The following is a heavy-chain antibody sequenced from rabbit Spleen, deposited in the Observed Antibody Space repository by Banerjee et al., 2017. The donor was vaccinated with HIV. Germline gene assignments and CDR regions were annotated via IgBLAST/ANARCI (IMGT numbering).Heavy chain of an antibody. Sequence: QEQLVESGGGLVQPEGSLTLTCKASGLDFSSSYWICWLRQAPGKGLEWIACFDVSGSGRTHYAIWATGRFTVSKTSSTTVSLQMTSLTAADTATYFCARDAAGREDFNLWGPGTLVTVS. CDR3: ARDAAGREDFNL. D-gene: IGHD4-2*01. V-gene: IGHV1S45*01. CDR2: FDVSGSGRT. J-gene: IGHJ4*01. CDR1: GLDFSSSYW.